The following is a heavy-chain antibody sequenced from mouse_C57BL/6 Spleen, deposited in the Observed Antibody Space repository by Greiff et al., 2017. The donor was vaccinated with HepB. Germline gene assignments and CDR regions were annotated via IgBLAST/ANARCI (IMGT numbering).Heavy chain of an antibody. D-gene: IGHD1-1*01. Sequence: EVQLQQSGAELVRPGASVKLSCTASGFNIKDYYMHWVKQRPEQGLEWIGRIDPEDGDTEYAPKFQGKATMTADTSSNTAYLQLSSLTSEDTAVYYCTTGSSPPCFAYWGQGTLVTVSA. V-gene: IGHV14-1*01. CDR3: TTGSSPPCFAY. CDR2: IDPEDGDT. CDR1: GFNIKDYY. J-gene: IGHJ3*01.